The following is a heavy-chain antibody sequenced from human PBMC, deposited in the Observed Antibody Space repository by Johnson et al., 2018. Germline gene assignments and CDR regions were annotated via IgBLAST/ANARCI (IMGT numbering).Heavy chain of an antibody. CDR2: ISSISRTI. D-gene: IGHD5-18*01. J-gene: IGHJ3*02. CDR1: GFTFSGSA. CDR3: AREAERLRLQLWGGAFDI. V-gene: IGHV3-48*01. Sequence: VQLVQSGGGLVQXGGSLKLXCAASGFTFSGSAMHWVRQAPGKGLEWVSYISSISRTIYYADSVKGRFPISEDNANNPLYLHMNSQSAEDTAVYFCAREAERLRLQLWGGAFDIWGQGTMVTVSS.